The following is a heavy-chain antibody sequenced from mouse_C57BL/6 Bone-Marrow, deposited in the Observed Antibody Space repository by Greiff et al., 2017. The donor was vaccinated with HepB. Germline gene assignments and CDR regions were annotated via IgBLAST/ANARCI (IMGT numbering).Heavy chain of an antibody. CDR1: GFTFSSYA. Sequence: DVKLVESGGGLVKPGGSLKLSCAASGFTFSSYAMSWVRQTPEKRLEWVATISDGGSYTYYPDNVKGRFTISRDNAKNNLYLQMSHLKSEDTAMYYCAISGAYWGQGTLVTVSA. J-gene: IGHJ3*01. V-gene: IGHV5-4*03. CDR2: ISDGGSYT. CDR3: AISGAY.